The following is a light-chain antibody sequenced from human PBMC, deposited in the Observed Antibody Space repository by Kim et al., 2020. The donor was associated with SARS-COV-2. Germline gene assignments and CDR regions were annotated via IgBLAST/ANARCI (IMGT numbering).Light chain of an antibody. V-gene: IGKV2-28*01. CDR3: MHHLQTPIA. Sequence: DIVMTQSPLSLPVTPGEPASISCRSSQSLLHSNGYNYLNWYLQKPGQSPQLLIYLGSNRASGVPDRFSGSGSGTDFTLKISRVEAEDVGVYYCMHHLQTPIAFGPGTKVDIK. J-gene: IGKJ3*01. CDR2: LGS. CDR1: QSLLHSNGYNY.